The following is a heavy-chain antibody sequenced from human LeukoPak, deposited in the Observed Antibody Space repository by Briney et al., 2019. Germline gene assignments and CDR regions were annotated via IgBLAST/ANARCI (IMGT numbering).Heavy chain of an antibody. CDR3: ARDLSGYNPKAFDI. CDR1: RGTFSSYA. Sequence: SVKVSCKASRGTFSSYAISWVRQAPGQGLEWMGGIIPIFGTANYAQKFQGRVTITTDESTSTAYMELSSLRSEDTAVYYCARDLSGYNPKAFDIWGQGTMVTVSS. J-gene: IGHJ3*02. D-gene: IGHD5-12*01. CDR2: IIPIFGTA. V-gene: IGHV1-69*05.